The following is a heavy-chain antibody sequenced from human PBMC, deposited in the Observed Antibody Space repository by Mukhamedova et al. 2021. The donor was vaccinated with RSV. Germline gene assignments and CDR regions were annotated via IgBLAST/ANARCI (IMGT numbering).Heavy chain of an antibody. CDR3: ARRVGAIEGDWFDP. CDR2: GDSDT. Sequence: GDSDTRYSPSFQGQVTISADKSISTAYLQWSSLKASDTAMYYCARRVGAIEGDWFDPWGQGTLVTVSS. J-gene: IGHJ5*02. D-gene: IGHD1-26*01. V-gene: IGHV5-51*01.